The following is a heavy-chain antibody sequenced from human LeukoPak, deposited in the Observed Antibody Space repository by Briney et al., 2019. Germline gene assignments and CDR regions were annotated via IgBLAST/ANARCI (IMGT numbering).Heavy chain of an antibody. CDR3: ARDCSGGSCYYYYGMDV. CDR2: IYSGGST. J-gene: IGHJ6*02. CDR1: EFTVSSNY. V-gene: IGHV3-53*04. Sequence: GSLRLSCAASEFTVSSNYMSWVRQAPGKGLEWVPVIYSGGSTYYADSVKGRFTISRHNSKNTLYLQMNSLRAEDTAVYYCARDCSGGSCYYYYGMDVWGQGTTVTVSS. D-gene: IGHD2-15*01.